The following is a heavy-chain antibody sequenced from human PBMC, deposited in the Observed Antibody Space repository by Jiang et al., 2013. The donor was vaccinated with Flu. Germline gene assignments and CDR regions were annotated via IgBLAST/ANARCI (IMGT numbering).Heavy chain of an antibody. CDR1: GGSLSGYY. J-gene: IGHJ4*02. CDR3: ARGRHYYDSSGYYYFFDF. V-gene: IGHV4-34*01. CDR2: INLSGTA. Sequence: ETLSLTCAVYGGSLSGYYWAWIRQPPGKGLEWIGDINLSGTANYNPSLKSRVTISVDTSNNQFSLKLTSVTAADTAVYYCARGRHYYDSSGYYYFFDFWGQGTLLTVSS. D-gene: IGHD3-22*01.